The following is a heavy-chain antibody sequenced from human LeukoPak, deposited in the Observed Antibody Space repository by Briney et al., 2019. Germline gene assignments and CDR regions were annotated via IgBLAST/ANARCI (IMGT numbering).Heavy chain of an antibody. V-gene: IGHV1-18*01. D-gene: IGHD1-14*01. CDR3: AREKKPPWTGDYYMDV. J-gene: IGHJ6*03. CDR2: ISAYNGNT. CDR1: GYTFTSYG. Sequence: EASVKVSCKASGYTFTSYGISWVRQAPGQGLEWMGWISAYNGNTNYAQKLQGRVTMTTDTSTSTAYMELRSLRSDDTAVYYCAREKKPPWTGDYYMDVWGKGTTVTVSS.